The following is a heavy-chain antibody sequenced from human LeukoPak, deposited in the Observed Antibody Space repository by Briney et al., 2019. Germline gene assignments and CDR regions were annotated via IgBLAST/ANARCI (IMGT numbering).Heavy chain of an antibody. D-gene: IGHD3-22*01. CDR2: IYYSGST. V-gene: IGHV4-39*01. CDR3: ARHTWYFTMTNIYYFDY. J-gene: IGHJ4*02. Sequence: SETLSLTCTVSGGSISSSSYYWGWVRQPPGKGLEWIGSIYYSGSTYYNPSPKSRVTISVDTSKNQFSLKLSSVTAADTAVYYCARHTWYFTMTNIYYFDYWGQGTLVTVSS. CDR1: GGSISSSSYY.